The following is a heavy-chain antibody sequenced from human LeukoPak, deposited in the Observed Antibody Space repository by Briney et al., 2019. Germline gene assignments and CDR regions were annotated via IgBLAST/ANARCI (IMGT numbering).Heavy chain of an antibody. CDR1: GFTFSDYY. V-gene: IGHV3-11*06. J-gene: IGHJ3*02. Sequence: GGSLRLSCAASGFTFSDYYMSWIRQAPGKGLEWVSYISSSSSYTNYADSVKGRFTFSRDNAKNSLYLQMNSLRAEDTAVYYCARDGGDPDAFDIWGQGTMVTVSS. CDR2: ISSSSSYT. CDR3: ARDGGDPDAFDI. D-gene: IGHD3-10*01.